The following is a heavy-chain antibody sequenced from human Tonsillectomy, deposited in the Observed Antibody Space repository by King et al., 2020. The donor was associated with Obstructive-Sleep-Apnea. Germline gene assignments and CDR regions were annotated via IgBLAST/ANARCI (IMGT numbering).Heavy chain of an antibody. J-gene: IGHJ5*02. D-gene: IGHD3-22*01. CDR2: IFHSGST. CDR1: GGSSSSGSFY. CDR3: SSDSPLDEDSSYYFNWFDP. V-gene: IGHV4-39*02. Sequence: LQLQESGPRLVKPSETLSLTCTVSGGSSSSGSFYWGWIRQHPGKGLEWIGSIFHSGSTPYSTSLKSRATMSLEMSKNQFSLRLTSVTAADTAVYYCSSDSPLDEDSSYYFNWFDPWGQGKLVTVSS.